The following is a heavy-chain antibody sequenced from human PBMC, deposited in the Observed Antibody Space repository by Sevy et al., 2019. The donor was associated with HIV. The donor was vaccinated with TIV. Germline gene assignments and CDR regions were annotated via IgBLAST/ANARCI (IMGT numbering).Heavy chain of an antibody. J-gene: IGHJ6*03. CDR2: ISGSGTRT. V-gene: IGHV3-23*01. D-gene: IGHD3-22*01. Sequence: GGSLRLSCAVSGFSFDSYGMTWVRQAPGKGLEWVSGISGSGTRTYYADSVKGRFIISRDNSKNTLYLQMNSLRSEDTAIYYCGKGVGGHYDPDEIGYYFYYYNMDVWGKGTTVTVSS. CDR3: GKGVGGHYDPDEIGYYFYYYNMDV. CDR1: GFSFDSYG.